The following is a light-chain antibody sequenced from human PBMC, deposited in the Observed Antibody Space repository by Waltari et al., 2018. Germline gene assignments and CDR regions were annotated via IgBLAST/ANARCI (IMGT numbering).Light chain of an antibody. Sequence: QSALTQPASVSGSPGQSITISCTGSTNDVGGYPFVPWYQQHPDKAPKLMIYEVSSRPSGVSDRFSGSKSGNTASLTVSGLQAEDEAVYYCSSYTSTTTLILFGGGTKLTVL. J-gene: IGLJ2*01. CDR3: SSYTSTTTLIL. V-gene: IGLV2-14*01. CDR2: EVS. CDR1: TNDVGGYPF.